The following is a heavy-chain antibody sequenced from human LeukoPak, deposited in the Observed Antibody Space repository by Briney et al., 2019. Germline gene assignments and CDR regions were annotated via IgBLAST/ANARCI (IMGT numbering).Heavy chain of an antibody. V-gene: IGHV3-21*01. D-gene: IGHD6-13*01. Sequence: GGSLRLSCAASGFTFSSYSMNWVRQAPGKGLEWVSSISTSSKHIYYADSVKGRFTISRDNAKNSLYLQMNSLRAEDTAVYYCAREQQLVPVYWGQGTLVTVSS. J-gene: IGHJ4*02. CDR1: GFTFSSYS. CDR3: AREQQLVPVY. CDR2: ISTSSKHI.